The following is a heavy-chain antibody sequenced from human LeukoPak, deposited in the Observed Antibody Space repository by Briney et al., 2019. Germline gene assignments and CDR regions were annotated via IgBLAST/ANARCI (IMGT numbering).Heavy chain of an antibody. Sequence: PXETLSLTCAVYGGSFSGYYWSWIRQPPGKGLEWIGEINHSGSTNYNPSLKSRVTISVDTSKNQFSLKLSSVTAADTAVYYCARARVAVAKYYFDYWGQGTLVTVSS. D-gene: IGHD6-19*01. CDR2: INHSGST. CDR1: GGSFSGYY. J-gene: IGHJ4*02. V-gene: IGHV4-34*01. CDR3: ARARVAVAKYYFDY.